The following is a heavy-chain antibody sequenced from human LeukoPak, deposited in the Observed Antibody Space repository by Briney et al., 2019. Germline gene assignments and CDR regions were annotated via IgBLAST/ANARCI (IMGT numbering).Heavy chain of an antibody. D-gene: IGHD6-13*01. Sequence: GGSLRLSCAASGFNFSAYWMSWVRQAPGKGLEWVANIQQDGNEKNYVDSVRGRFTISRDNAKNSLYLQMNSLRAEDTALYYCGSGSTWLPRGQGTLVTVSS. CDR1: GFNFSAYW. CDR3: GSGSTWLP. J-gene: IGHJ4*02. V-gene: IGHV3-7*01. CDR2: IQQDGNEK.